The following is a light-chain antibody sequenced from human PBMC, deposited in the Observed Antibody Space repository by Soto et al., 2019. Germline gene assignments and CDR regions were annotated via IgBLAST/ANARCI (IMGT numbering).Light chain of an antibody. V-gene: IGKV3-15*01. CDR1: QNIHTN. Sequence: EIVMTHSPATLSVSPCERATLYFRTCQNIHTNLAWYQRKPGHAPMFLVYGVPTGATGLSAGFSCSGSVTEFTLTINSQHVEDCAVYYCQQHYHWRRTFGQATRLVI. J-gene: IGKJ5*01. CDR2: GVP. CDR3: QQHYHWRRT.